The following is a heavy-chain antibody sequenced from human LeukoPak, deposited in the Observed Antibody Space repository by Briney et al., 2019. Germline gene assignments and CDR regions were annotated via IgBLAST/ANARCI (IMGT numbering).Heavy chain of an antibody. CDR3: ARDAPGGTTIYDF. D-gene: IGHD1-14*01. V-gene: IGHV4-34*01. CDR2: INHSGST. CDR1: GGSFSGYY. J-gene: IGHJ4*02. Sequence: SETLSLTCAVYGGSFSGYYWSWIRQPPGKGLEWIGEINHSGSTNYNPSLKSRVTISVDTSKNQFSLKLSSVTAADTAVYYCARDAPGGTTIYDFWGQGTLVTVSS.